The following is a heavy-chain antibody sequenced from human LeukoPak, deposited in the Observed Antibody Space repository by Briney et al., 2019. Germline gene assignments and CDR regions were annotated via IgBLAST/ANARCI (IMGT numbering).Heavy chain of an antibody. CDR3: ARVGLLTGYYFFDY. V-gene: IGHV1-18*01. CDR1: GYTFTSYG. D-gene: IGHD3-9*01. CDR2: ISAYNGNT. J-gene: IGHJ4*02. Sequence: GASVKVSCKASGYTFTSYGISWVRQAPGQGLEWMGWISAYNGNTNYAQKLQGRVTMTTDTSTSTAYMELRSLGSDETAVYCCARVGLLTGYYFFDYWGQGTLVTVSS.